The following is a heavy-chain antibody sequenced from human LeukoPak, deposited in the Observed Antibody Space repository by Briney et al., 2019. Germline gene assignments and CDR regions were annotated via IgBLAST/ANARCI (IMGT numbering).Heavy chain of an antibody. CDR2: FDPEDGET. V-gene: IGHV1-24*01. CDR3: ARDRGGLLWFGESYNWFDP. Sequence: ASVKVSCKVSGYTLTELSMHWVRQAPGKGLEWMGGFDPEDGETIYAQKFQGRVTMTRDTSTSTVYMELSSLRSEDTAVYYCARDRGGLLWFGESYNWFDPWGQGTLVTVSS. J-gene: IGHJ5*02. D-gene: IGHD3-10*01. CDR1: GYTLTELS.